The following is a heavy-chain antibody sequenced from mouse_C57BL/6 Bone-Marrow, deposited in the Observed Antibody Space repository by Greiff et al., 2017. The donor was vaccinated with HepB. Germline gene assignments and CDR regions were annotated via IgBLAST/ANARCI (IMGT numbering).Heavy chain of an antibody. Sequence: EVQLQQSGAELVRPGASVKLSCTASGFNIKDDYMHWVKQRPEQGLEWIGWIDPENGDTEYASKFQGKATITADTSSNTAYLQLSSLTSEDTAVYYCTTHRIITTVVATDYWGQGTTLTVSS. CDR3: TTHRIITTVVATDY. CDR2: IDPENGDT. D-gene: IGHD1-1*01. CDR1: GFNIKDDY. V-gene: IGHV14-4*01. J-gene: IGHJ2*01.